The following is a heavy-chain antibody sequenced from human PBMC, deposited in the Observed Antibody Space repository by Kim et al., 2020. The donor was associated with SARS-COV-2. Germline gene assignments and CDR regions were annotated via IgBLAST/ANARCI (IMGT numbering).Heavy chain of an antibody. V-gene: IGHV1-18*01. CDR1: GYTFTSYG. Sequence: ASVKVSCKASGYTFTSYGISWVRQAPGQGLEWMGWISAYNGNTNYAQKLQGRVTMTTDTSTSTAYMELRSLRSDDTAVYYCARTYSSSWYQNRPDQFDYWGQGTLVTVSS. D-gene: IGHD6-13*01. J-gene: IGHJ4*02. CDR2: ISAYNGNT. CDR3: ARTYSSSWYQNRPDQFDY.